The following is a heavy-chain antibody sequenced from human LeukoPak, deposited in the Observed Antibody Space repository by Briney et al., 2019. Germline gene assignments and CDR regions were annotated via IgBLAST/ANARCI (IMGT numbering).Heavy chain of an antibody. CDR3: ARTAMGDYVRFPNDY. Sequence: GGSLRLSCAASGFSFSTYWMSWVRQTPEKRLEFVANIDQGGSVRNYMDSLKGRCTISRDNAKKSLYLEINSLRAEDTALYYCARTAMGDYVRFPNDYWGQGTLVTVSS. V-gene: IGHV3-7*03. CDR1: GFSFSTYW. J-gene: IGHJ4*02. D-gene: IGHD4-17*01. CDR2: IDQGGSVR.